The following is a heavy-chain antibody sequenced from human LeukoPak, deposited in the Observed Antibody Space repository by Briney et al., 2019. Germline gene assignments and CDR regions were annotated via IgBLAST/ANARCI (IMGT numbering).Heavy chain of an antibody. D-gene: IGHD3-22*01. CDR1: GYTLTELS. Sequence: ASVKVSCKVSGYTLTELSMHWVRQAPGKGLEWMGGFDPEDGETIYAQKFQGRVTMTEDTSTDTAYMELSSLRSEDTAVYYCATTIPIYYDSSGYYPYYFDYWGQGTLVTVSS. J-gene: IGHJ4*02. CDR2: FDPEDGET. CDR3: ATTIPIYYDSSGYYPYYFDY. V-gene: IGHV1-24*01.